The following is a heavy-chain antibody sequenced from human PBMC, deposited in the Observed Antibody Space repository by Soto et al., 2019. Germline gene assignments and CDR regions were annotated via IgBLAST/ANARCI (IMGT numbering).Heavy chain of an antibody. J-gene: IGHJ6*02. CDR1: GFTFSSYG. Sequence: PGGSLRLSCAASGFTFSSYGMHWVRQAPGKGLEWVAVIWYDGSNKYYADSVKGRFTISRDNSKNTLYLQMNSLRAEDTAVYYCAREAAAAPYYYYYYGMDVWGQGTTVTVSS. D-gene: IGHD6-13*01. V-gene: IGHV3-33*01. CDR2: IWYDGSNK. CDR3: AREAAAAPYYYYYYGMDV.